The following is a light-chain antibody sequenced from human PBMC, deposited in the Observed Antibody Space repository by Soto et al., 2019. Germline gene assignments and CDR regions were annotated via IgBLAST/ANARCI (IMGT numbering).Light chain of an antibody. J-gene: IGKJ2*01. V-gene: IGKV3-20*01. CDR3: QQYGRSPFT. CDR1: QRITNNF. CDR2: SAS. Sequence: EIVLTQSPVTLSLSPGDSATLSCRASQRITNNFLAWFQQKPGLAPRLLIYSASTRASGIPDRFSGSGSGTDFALTISRLEHEDFAVYYCQQYGRSPFTFGQGTKLQIK.